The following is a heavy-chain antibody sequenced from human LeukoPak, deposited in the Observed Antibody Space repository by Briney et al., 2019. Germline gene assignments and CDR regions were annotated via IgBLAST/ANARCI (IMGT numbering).Heavy chain of an antibody. Sequence: QPGGSLRLSCAASGFTFSSYAMHWVRQAPGKGLEWVAVISYDGSNKCYVDSVKGRFTISRDNSKNTLYLQMNSLRAEDTAVYYCAKDSGYYYVYYYYYMDVWGKGTTVTISS. J-gene: IGHJ6*03. CDR2: ISYDGSNK. D-gene: IGHD3-10*02. CDR3: AKDSGYYYVYYYYYMDV. V-gene: IGHV3-30*04. CDR1: GFTFSSYA.